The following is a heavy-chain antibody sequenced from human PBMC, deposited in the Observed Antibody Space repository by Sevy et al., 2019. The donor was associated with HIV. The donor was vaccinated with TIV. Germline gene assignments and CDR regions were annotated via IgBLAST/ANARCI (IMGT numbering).Heavy chain of an antibody. CDR3: ARDLGYCSSTSCYFYFDY. D-gene: IGHD2-2*01. V-gene: IGHV1-46*01. CDR1: GYTFTSYY. J-gene: IGHJ4*02. Sequence: ASVKVSCKASGYTFTSYYMHWVRQAPGQGLEWMGIINPSGGSTSYAQKFQGRVTMTRDTSTSTVYMELSSLRYEDTAGYYCARDLGYCSSTSCYFYFDYWGQGTLVTVSS. CDR2: INPSGGST.